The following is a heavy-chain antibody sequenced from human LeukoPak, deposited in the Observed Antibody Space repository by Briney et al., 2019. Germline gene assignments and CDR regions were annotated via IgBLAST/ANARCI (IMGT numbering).Heavy chain of an antibody. CDR1: GFTFSSYS. D-gene: IGHD6-19*01. V-gene: IGHV3-21*01. J-gene: IGHJ4*02. CDR3: VRDYTSTYSSGWYSYFDY. CDR2: ISSSSSYI. Sequence: PGGSLRLSCAASGFTFSSYSMNWVRQAPGKGLEWVSSISSSSSYIYYADSVKGRFTISRDNAKNSLYLQMNSLRAEDTAVYYRVRDYTSTYSSGWYSYFDYWGQGTLVTVSS.